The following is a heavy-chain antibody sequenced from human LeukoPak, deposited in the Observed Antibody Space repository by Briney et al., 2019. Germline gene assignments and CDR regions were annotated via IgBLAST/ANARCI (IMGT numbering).Heavy chain of an antibody. J-gene: IGHJ4*02. Sequence: SETLSLTCTVSGGSISSSSYYWGWIRQPPGKGLEWIGSIYYSGSTYYNPSLKSRVTISVDTSKNQFSLKLSSVTAADTAVYYCARDGVYYDFWSGYLPNFDYWGQGTLVTVSS. D-gene: IGHD3-3*01. CDR3: ARDGVYYDFWSGYLPNFDY. V-gene: IGHV4-39*07. CDR1: GGSISSSSYY. CDR2: IYYSGST.